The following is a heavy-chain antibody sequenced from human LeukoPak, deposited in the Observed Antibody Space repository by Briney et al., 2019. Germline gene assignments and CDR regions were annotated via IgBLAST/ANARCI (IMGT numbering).Heavy chain of an antibody. CDR2: INHSGST. CDR1: GGSFSVYY. V-gene: IGHV4-34*01. D-gene: IGHD3-10*01. Sequence: SETLSLTCAVYGGSFSVYYCSWIRQPPGKGLEWIGEINHSGSTNYNPSLKSRVTVSVGTSKNQFSLKLSSVTAADTAVYYCAVGFGELLFDYWGQGTLVTVSS. J-gene: IGHJ4*02. CDR3: AVGFGELLFDY.